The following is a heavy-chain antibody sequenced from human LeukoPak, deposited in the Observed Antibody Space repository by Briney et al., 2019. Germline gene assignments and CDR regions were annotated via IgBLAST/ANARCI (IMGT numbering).Heavy chain of an antibody. CDR3: ARNRPSTTVTTSDY. J-gene: IGHJ4*02. V-gene: IGHV3-30*04. Sequence: GGSLRLSCAASGFTFSSYAMHWVRQAPGKGLEWVAVISYDGSYKYYADSVKGRFTISSDNSKNTLYLQMNSLRAEDTAVYYCARNRPSTTVTTSDYWGQGTLVTVSS. CDR2: ISYDGSYK. D-gene: IGHD4-17*01. CDR1: GFTFSSYA.